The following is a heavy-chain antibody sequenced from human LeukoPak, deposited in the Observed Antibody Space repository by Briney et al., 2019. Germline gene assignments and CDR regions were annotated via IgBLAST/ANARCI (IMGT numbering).Heavy chain of an antibody. Sequence: GGSLRLSCAASGFTFSSSAMSWVRQAPGKGLEWVSGISGSGGTTYHADSVKGRFTISRDNSKNTLYLQMNSLRAEDTAVYYCAKDLSSGWYPYYFDFWGRGTLVTVSS. J-gene: IGHJ4*02. CDR2: ISGSGGTT. CDR1: GFTFSSSA. D-gene: IGHD6-19*01. CDR3: AKDLSSGWYPYYFDF. V-gene: IGHV3-23*01.